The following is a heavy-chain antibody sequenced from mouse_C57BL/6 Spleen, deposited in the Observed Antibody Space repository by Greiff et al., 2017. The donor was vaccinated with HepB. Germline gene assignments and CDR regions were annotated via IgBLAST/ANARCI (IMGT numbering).Heavy chain of an antibody. CDR2: ISSGGDYI. V-gene: IGHV5-9-1*02. J-gene: IGHJ2*01. Sequence: EVMLVESGEGLVKPGGSLKLPCAASGFTFSSYAMSWVRQTPEKRLEWVAYISSGGDYIYYADTVKGRFTISRDNARNTLYLQMSSLKSEDTAMYYCTRDDGRGHYFDYWGQGTTLTVSS. CDR3: TRDDGRGHYFDY. CDR1: GFTFSSYA. D-gene: IGHD1-1*01.